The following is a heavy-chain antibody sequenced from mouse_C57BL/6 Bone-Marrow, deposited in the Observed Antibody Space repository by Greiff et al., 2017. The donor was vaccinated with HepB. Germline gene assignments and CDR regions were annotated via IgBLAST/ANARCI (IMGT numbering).Heavy chain of an antibody. CDR2: IGPGSGST. CDR3: ARSIYYYGSSYSWFAY. CDR1: SYTFTDYY. J-gene: IGHJ3*01. D-gene: IGHD1-1*01. V-gene: IGHV1-77*01. Sequence: QVQLQQSGAELVKPGASVKISCKASSYTFTDYYINWVKQRPGQGLEWIGKIGPGSGSTYYNEKFKGKATLTADKSSSTAYMQLSSLTSEDSAVYFCARSIYYYGSSYSWFAYWGQGTLVTVSA.